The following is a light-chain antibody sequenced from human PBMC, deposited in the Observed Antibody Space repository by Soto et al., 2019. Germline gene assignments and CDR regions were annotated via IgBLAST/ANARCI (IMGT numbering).Light chain of an antibody. Sequence: VVTQPPSASGTPGQRVTISCSGSSSNIGSNYVYWYQQLPGTAPKLLIYRNNQRPSGVPDRFSGSKSGTSASLAISGLRSEDEADYYCAAWDDSLSGHVVFGGGTKLTVL. CDR2: RNN. J-gene: IGLJ2*01. V-gene: IGLV1-47*01. CDR3: AAWDDSLSGHVV. CDR1: SSNIGSNY.